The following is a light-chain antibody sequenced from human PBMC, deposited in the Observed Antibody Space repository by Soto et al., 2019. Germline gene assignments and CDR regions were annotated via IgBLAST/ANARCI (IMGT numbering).Light chain of an antibody. Sequence: DIQMTQSPSTLSASVGDRVTINCRASQSISSWLAWYQQKAGQAPKLLIYDASSLDSGVPSRFSGSGSGTEFTLTISSLQPEDFATYYCQQYSNLITFGQGTRLEIK. CDR3: QQYSNLIT. CDR2: DAS. J-gene: IGKJ5*01. CDR1: QSISSW. V-gene: IGKV1-5*01.